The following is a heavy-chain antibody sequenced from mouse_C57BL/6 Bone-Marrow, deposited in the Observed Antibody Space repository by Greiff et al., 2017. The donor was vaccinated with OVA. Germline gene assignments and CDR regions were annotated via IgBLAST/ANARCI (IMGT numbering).Heavy chain of an antibody. V-gene: IGHV5-9-1*02. Sequence: EVQVVESGAGLVKPGGSLKLSCAASGFTFSSYAMSWVRQTPEKRLEWVAYISSGGDYIYYADTVKGRFTISRDNARNTLYLQMSSLKSEDTAMYYCTRDEAQATCYYAMDYWGQGTSVTVSS. D-gene: IGHD3-2*02. CDR3: TRDEAQATCYYAMDY. CDR1: GFTFSSYA. CDR2: ISSGGDYI. J-gene: IGHJ4*01.